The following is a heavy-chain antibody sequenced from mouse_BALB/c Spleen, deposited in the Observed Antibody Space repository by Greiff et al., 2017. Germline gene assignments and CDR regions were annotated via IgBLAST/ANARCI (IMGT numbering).Heavy chain of an antibody. Sequence: VKLVESGPGLVQPSQSLSITCTVSGFSLTSYGVHWVRQSPGKGLEWLGVIWSGGSTDYNAAFISRLSISKDNSKSQVFFKMNSLQANDTAIYYCAREGLRRVYFDYWGQGTTLTVSS. J-gene: IGHJ2*01. D-gene: IGHD2-2*01. CDR2: IWSGGST. V-gene: IGHV2-2*02. CDR3: AREGLRRVYFDY. CDR1: GFSLTSYG.